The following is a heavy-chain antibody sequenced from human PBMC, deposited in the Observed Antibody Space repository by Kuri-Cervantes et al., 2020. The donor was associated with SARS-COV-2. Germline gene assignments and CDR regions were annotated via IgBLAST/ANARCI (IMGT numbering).Heavy chain of an antibody. V-gene: IGHV4-4*07. CDR2: IYTSGST. Sequence: GSLRLSCTVSGGSISSYYWSWIRQPAGKGLEWIGRIYTSGSTNYNPSLKSRVTMSVDTSKNQFSLKLSSVTAADTAVYYCAKAMLRIAARYYYYMDVWGKGTMVTVSS. CDR3: AKAMLRIAARYYYYMDV. D-gene: IGHD6-6*01. J-gene: IGHJ6*03. CDR1: GGSISSYY.